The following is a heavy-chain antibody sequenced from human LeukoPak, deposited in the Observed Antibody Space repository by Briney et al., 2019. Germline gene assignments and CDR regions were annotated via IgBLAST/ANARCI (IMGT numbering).Heavy chain of an antibody. CDR2: IYYSGST. CDR3: ARSSYYYDSSGYYKGPFDP. Sequence: PSETLSLTCTVSGGSISSYYWSWIRQPPGKGLEWIGYIYYSGSTNYNPSLKSRVTISVDTSKNQFSLKLSSVTAADTAVYYCARSSYYYDSSGYYKGPFDPWGQGTLVTVSS. CDR1: GGSISSYY. V-gene: IGHV4-59*12. J-gene: IGHJ5*02. D-gene: IGHD3-22*01.